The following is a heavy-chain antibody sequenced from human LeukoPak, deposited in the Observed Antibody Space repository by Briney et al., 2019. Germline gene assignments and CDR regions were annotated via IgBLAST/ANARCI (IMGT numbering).Heavy chain of an antibody. CDR2: IYYSGST. J-gene: IGHJ5*02. D-gene: IGHD1-26*01. V-gene: IGHV4-39*01. CDR1: GGSISSSSYY. Sequence: SETLSLTCTVSGGSISSSSYYWGWIRQPPGKGLEWIGSIYYSGSTYYNPSLKSRVTISVDTSKNQFSLKLSSVTAADTAVYYCARHLRPIVGAILAWFDPWGQGTLVTVSS. CDR3: ARHLRPIVGAILAWFDP.